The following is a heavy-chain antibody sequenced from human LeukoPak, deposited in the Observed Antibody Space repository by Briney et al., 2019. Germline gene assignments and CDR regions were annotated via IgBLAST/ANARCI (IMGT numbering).Heavy chain of an antibody. CDR2: IIPIFGTA. D-gene: IGHD5-24*01. CDR1: GGTFSSYA. V-gene: IGHV1-69*05. Sequence: AASVKVSCKASGGTFSSYAISWVRQAPGQGLEWMGGIIPIFGTANYAQKFQGRVTITTDESTSTAYMELSSLRSEDTAMYYCARGWQQLAFDIWGQGTMVTVSS. J-gene: IGHJ3*02. CDR3: ARGWQQLAFDI.